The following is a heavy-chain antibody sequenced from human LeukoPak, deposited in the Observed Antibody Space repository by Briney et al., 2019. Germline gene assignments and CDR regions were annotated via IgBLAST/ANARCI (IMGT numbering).Heavy chain of an antibody. Sequence: SVKVSCKASGGTFSSYAISWVRQAPGQGLEWMGGIIPIFGTANYAQKLQGRVTMTTDTSTSTAYMELRSLRSDDTAVYYCARVAYDYDSSGYFDYWGQGTLVTVSS. D-gene: IGHD3-22*01. CDR2: IIPIFGTA. V-gene: IGHV1-69*05. CDR1: GGTFSSYA. CDR3: ARVAYDYDSSGYFDY. J-gene: IGHJ4*02.